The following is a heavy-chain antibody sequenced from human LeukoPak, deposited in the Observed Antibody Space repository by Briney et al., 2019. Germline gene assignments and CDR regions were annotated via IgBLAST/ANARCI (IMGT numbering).Heavy chain of an antibody. D-gene: IGHD3-22*01. J-gene: IGHJ4*02. CDR2: ISVYNGNT. V-gene: IGHV1-18*01. CDR1: GYTFSSYG. Sequence: ASVKVSCKASGYTFSSYGISWVRQAPGQGPEWMGWISVYNGNTNYAQKLQGRVTMTTDTSTSTAYMELRSLRSDDTAVYYCARGASSYYDSSDYFDYWGQGTLVTVSS. CDR3: ARGASSYYDSSDYFDY.